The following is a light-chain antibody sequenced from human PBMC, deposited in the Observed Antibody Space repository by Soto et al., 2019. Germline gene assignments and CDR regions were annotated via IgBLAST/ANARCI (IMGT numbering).Light chain of an antibody. CDR3: QQYNNWPWT. Sequence: EIVLTQSPGTLSLSPGERATVSCRASQSVASSHLAWYRQKPGQTPRLLIYDASTRATGIPARFSGSGSGTEFTLTISSLQSEDFAVYYCQQYNNWPWTFGQGTKV. CDR1: QSVASSH. J-gene: IGKJ1*01. CDR2: DAS. V-gene: IGKV3-15*01.